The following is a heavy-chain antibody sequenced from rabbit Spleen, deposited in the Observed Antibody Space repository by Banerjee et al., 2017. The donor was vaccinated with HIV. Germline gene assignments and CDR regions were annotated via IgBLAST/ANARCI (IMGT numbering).Heavy chain of an antibody. D-gene: IGHD7-1*01. CDR3: ARDNTDSNIGYNL. V-gene: IGHV1S45*01. CDR1: GFPFSNKAV. J-gene: IGHJ6*01. CDR2: IYAGSSGAT. Sequence: QEHLKESGGGLVKPEGSLTLTCKASGFPFSNKAVMCWVRQAPGKGLEWIACIYAGSSGATYYASWVNGRFTISKASSTTVTLQMTSLTAADTATYFCARDNTDSNIGYNLWGQGTLVTVS.